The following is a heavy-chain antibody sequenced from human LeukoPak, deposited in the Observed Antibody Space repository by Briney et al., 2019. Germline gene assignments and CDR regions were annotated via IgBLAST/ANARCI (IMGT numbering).Heavy chain of an antibody. CDR3: AKGGQGVVPAAIAY. Sequence: GGCLRLSCAASGFTFSSYAMSWVRQAPGKVLEWVSAISGSGGGTYYADSVKGRFTISRDNSTNTLYLQMNSLRAEDTAVYYCAKGGQGVVPAAIAYWGQGTLVTVSS. CDR1: GFTFSSYA. V-gene: IGHV3-23*01. CDR2: ISGSGGGT. D-gene: IGHD2-2*01. J-gene: IGHJ4*02.